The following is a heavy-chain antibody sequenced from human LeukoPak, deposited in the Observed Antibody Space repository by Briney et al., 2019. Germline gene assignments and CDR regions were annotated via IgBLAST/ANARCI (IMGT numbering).Heavy chain of an antibody. J-gene: IGHJ6*02. Sequence: ASVKVSCKVSGYTLTELSMHWVRQAPGKGLEWMGGFDPEDGETIYAQKFQGRVTMTEDTSTDTAYMELSSLRSEDTAVYYCARSMTTVADRAPPYYYYYGMDVWGQGTTVTVSS. CDR2: FDPEDGET. CDR3: ARSMTTVADRAPPYYYYYGMDV. CDR1: GYTLTELS. D-gene: IGHD4-17*01. V-gene: IGHV1-24*01.